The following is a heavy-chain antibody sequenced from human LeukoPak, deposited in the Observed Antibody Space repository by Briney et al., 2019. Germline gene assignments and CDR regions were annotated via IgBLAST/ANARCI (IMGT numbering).Heavy chain of an antibody. J-gene: IGHJ4*02. CDR2: IYRSGTT. V-gene: IGHV4-4*02. CDR3: ARRSPYSTGWSSYFDY. CDR1: GGSISSTNW. Sequence: SGTLSLTCAVSGGSISSTNWWSWVRQPPGKGLEWIGEIYRSGTTNYKPSLKSRVTISLDKSRNHFSLKLTSVTAADSPVYYCARRSPYSTGWSSYFDYWGQGALVTVSS. D-gene: IGHD6-19*01.